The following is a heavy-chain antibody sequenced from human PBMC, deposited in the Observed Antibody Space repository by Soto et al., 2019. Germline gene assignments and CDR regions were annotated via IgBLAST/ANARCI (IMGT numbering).Heavy chain of an antibody. V-gene: IGHV3-48*03. Sequence: RRLSFAASGFTFSSYEMNWVRQAPGKGLEWVSCISSSGSTIYYADSVKGRFTISRDNAKNSLYLQMNSLRAEDTAVYYCANGRGGSAEFDYWGQSLNFRFDNWGQGNLVTVSS. D-gene: IGHD7-27*01. CDR1: GFTFSSYE. CDR3: ANGRGGSAEFDYWGQSLNFRFDN. J-gene: IGHJ4*02. CDR2: ISSSGSTI.